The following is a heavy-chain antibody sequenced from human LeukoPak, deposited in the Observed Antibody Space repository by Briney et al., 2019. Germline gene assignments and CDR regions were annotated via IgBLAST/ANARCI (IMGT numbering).Heavy chain of an antibody. V-gene: IGHV4-59*01. J-gene: IGHJ5*02. CDR2: IYYSGST. Sequence: PSETLSLTCTVSGASISSYYWSWIRQPPAKGLEWIGYIYYSGSTNYNPSLKSRVTISVDTSKNQFSLRLSSVTAADTAVYYCARHRYYYDSSGYYYQPWGQGTLVTVSS. CDR3: ARHRYYYDSSGYYYQP. D-gene: IGHD3-22*01. CDR1: GASISSYY.